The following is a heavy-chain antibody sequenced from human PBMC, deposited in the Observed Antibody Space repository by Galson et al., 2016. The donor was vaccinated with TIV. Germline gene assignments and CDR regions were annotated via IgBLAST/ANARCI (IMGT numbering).Heavy chain of an antibody. J-gene: IGHJ6*02. CDR3: ARDLRGGTSWTDHYYSYGMDV. CDR2: IWYDGGNK. CDR1: GFTFNIYG. Sequence: SLRLSCAASGFTFNIYGMHWVRQAPGKGLEWVAVIWYDGGNKYYADSVEGRFTISRDNSKNTLYLQMNSLRAEDTAVYFGARDLRGGTSWTDHYYSYGMDVWGQGTTVTVSS. D-gene: IGHD6-13*01. V-gene: IGHV3-33*01.